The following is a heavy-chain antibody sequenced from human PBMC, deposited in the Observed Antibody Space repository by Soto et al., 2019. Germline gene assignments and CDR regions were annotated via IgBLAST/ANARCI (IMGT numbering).Heavy chain of an antibody. D-gene: IGHD4-17*01. CDR2: IHYSGTT. CDR1: GGSMRNYF. J-gene: IGHJ4*02. Sequence: SETLSLTCTVSGGSMRNYFWTWIRQPPGKGLEWIGYIHYSGTTSFFPSYNPSLRSRVTISEDMSKNQFSLRLSSVTAADTALYYCARTTAVPNTLRSRYVFDFWGQGTLVTVSS. V-gene: IGHV4-59*01. CDR3: ARTTAVPNTLRSRYVFDF.